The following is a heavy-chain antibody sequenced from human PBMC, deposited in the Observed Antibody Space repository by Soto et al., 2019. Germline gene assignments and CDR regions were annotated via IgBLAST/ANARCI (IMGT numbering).Heavy chain of an antibody. J-gene: IGHJ4*02. D-gene: IGHD6-19*01. CDR1: GFTVSSNY. V-gene: IGHV3-66*01. Sequence: PGGSLRLSCAASGFTVSSNYMSWVRQAPGKGLEWVSVIYSGGSTYYADSVKGRFIISRDNSKNTLYLQMNSLRAEDTAVYYCARDRDSGWEEAWFDYWGQGTLVTVSS. CDR3: ARDRDSGWEEAWFDY. CDR2: IYSGGST.